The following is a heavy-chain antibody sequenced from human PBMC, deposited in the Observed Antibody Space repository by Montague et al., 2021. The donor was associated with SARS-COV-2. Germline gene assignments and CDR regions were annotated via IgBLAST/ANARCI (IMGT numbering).Heavy chain of an antibody. CDR1: GASISAYY. J-gene: IGHJ4*02. D-gene: IGHD3-10*01. Sequence: SETLSLTCAVSGASISAYYRSWIRQSPGKGLEWIGYIYHTGDTDYNPSLKSRLTMSADTSKNQFSLRLNYVTPADTAIYYCARGGSGRDYFDYWGQGTLVTVSS. CDR3: ARGGSGRDYFDY. V-gene: IGHV4-59*01. CDR2: IYHTGDT.